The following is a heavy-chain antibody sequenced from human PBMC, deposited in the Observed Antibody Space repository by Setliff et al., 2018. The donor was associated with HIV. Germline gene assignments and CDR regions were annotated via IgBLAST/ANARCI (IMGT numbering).Heavy chain of an antibody. D-gene: IGHD3-22*01. CDR1: GYTFTGYY. CDR2: INPNSGGI. V-gene: IGHV1-2*02. J-gene: IGHJ4*02. Sequence: ASVKVSCKASGYTFTGYYMHWVRQAPGQGLEWMGWINPNSGGINYAQKFQGRVTMTRDTSISTAYMELSRLRSDDTAVYYCARGPITMIVVYFDYWGQGTLVTVSS. CDR3: ARGPITMIVVYFDY.